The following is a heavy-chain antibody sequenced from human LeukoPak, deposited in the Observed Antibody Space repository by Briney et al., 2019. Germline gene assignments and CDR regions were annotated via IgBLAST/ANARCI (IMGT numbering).Heavy chain of an antibody. CDR3: AREYRDRDAFDI. Sequence: GGSLRLSCAASGFAFRKYSIHWVRQAPGKGLEYVSGISRDGGTADYANSVKGRFTISRDNSKNTLYLQMGNLRAEDMAVYYCAREYRDRDAFDIWGQGTMVTVSS. CDR2: ISRDGGTA. J-gene: IGHJ3*02. D-gene: IGHD5-12*01. V-gene: IGHV3-64*01. CDR1: GFAFRKYS.